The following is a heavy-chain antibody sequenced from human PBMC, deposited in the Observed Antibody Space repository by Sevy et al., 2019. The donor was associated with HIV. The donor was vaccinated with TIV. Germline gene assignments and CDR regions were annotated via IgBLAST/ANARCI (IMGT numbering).Heavy chain of an antibody. J-gene: IGHJ4*02. CDR2: SSSKPNGYTT. CDR3: ARSSIAASGLFDY. Sequence: GGSLRLSCAASGFIFSDHDIDWVRQAPGKGLEWVGRSSSKPNGYTTQYAASVKGRFAISREDSKRSLFLQMSSLKTEDTAVYFCARSSIAASGLFDYWGPGTLVTVSS. V-gene: IGHV3-72*01. D-gene: IGHD6-6*01. CDR1: GFIFSDHD.